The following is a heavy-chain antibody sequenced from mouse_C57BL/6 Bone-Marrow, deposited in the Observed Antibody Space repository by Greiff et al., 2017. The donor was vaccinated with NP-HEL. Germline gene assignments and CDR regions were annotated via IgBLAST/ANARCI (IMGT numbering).Heavy chain of an antibody. CDR1: GFTFSSYT. CDR3: ARHDGYYHY. J-gene: IGHJ2*01. V-gene: IGHV5-9*01. D-gene: IGHD2-3*01. CDR2: ISGGGGNT. Sequence: EVNLVESGGGLVKPGGSLKLSCAASGFTFSSYTMSWVRQTPEKRLEWVATISGGGGNTYYPDSVKGRFTISRDNAKNTLYLQMSSLRSEDTALYYCARHDGYYHYWGQGTTLTVSS.